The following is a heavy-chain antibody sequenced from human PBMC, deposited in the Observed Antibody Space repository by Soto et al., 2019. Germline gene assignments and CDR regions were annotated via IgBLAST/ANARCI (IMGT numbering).Heavy chain of an antibody. J-gene: IGHJ4*02. CDR3: ARGRLGGSAN. CDR1: GGSFSGYY. D-gene: IGHD3-16*01. V-gene: IGHV4-34*01. CDR2: IDHSGGN. Sequence: QVQLQQWGTKLSKPSETLSLTCAVYGGSFSGYYWSWIRQPTGKGLEWIEEIDHSGGNNYNATHNKLGTTSADPSNNQFSLKLSSVSDADSAIYYCARGRLGGSANWGQGTLVTVSS.